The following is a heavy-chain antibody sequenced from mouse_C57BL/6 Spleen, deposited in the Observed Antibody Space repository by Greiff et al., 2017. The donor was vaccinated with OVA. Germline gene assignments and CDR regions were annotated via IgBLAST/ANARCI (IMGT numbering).Heavy chain of an antibody. D-gene: IGHD2-4*01. CDR3: ARYDYDEDYYAMDY. CDR1: GFTFSDYG. V-gene: IGHV5-17*01. CDR2: ISSGSSII. Sequence: EVQGVESGGGLVKPGGSLKLSCAASGFTFSDYGMHWVRQAPEKGLEWVAYISSGSSIIYYADTVKGRFTISRDNAKNTLFLQMTSLRSENTAMYYCARYDYDEDYYAMDYWGQGTSVTVSS. J-gene: IGHJ4*01.